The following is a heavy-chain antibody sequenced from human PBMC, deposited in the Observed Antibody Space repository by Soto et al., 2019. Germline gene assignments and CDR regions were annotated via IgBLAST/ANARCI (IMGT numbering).Heavy chain of an antibody. CDR3: AKGRGGSGSLTPRVDF. D-gene: IGHD3-10*01. CDR1: GFTFNNYA. CDR2: ISGGGDTT. V-gene: IGHV3-23*01. J-gene: IGHJ4*02. Sequence: EVQLLESGGGLVQPGGSLRLSCAASGFTFNNYAMTWVRQAPGKGLEWVSAISGGGDTTSYADSVKGRFTVSRDGSKNTLYRERSSPRAEDTALDYCAKGRGGSGSLTPRVDFWGQGTLVTVSS.